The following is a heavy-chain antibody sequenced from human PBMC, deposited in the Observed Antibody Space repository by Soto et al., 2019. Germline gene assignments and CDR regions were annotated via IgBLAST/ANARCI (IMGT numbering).Heavy chain of an antibody. D-gene: IGHD3-16*01. CDR2: LYYSGST. Sequence: SETLSLTCNVSGASMSGYYWSWIRQPPGKGLDWIGYLYYSGSTNYNPSLKSRVTMSLDTSKNQFSLKLTSVTAADTAVYYCARGRLPTRRRGWFDPWGQGTLVTVSS. V-gene: IGHV4-59*12. CDR3: ARGRLPTRRRGWFDP. J-gene: IGHJ5*02. CDR1: GASMSGYY.